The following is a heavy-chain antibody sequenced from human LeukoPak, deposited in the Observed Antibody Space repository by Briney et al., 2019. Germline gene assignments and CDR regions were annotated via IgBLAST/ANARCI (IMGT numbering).Heavy chain of an antibody. D-gene: IGHD2-15*01. CDR2: ISVSGNT. V-gene: IGHV3-23*01. CDR3: AKDLIVVVARFDY. J-gene: IGHJ4*02. Sequence: GGSLRLSCAASGFTLSSYAMSWVRQGPGKGLEWVSAISVSGNTYHADSVKGRFTISRDSSKNTLYLQMNSRRAGDAAVYYCAKDLIVVVARFDYWGQGTLVTVSS. CDR1: GFTLSSYA.